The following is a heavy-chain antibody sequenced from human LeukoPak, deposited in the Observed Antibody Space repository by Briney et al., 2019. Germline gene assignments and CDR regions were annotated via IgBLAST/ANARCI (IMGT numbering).Heavy chain of an antibody. CDR1: GYTFTGYY. V-gene: IGHV1-2*02. D-gene: IGHD5-18*01. CDR3: ARSFKDTARPSSRFDP. CDR2: INPNSGGT. J-gene: IGHJ5*02. Sequence: ASVKVSCKASGYTFTGYYMHWVRQAPGQGLEWMGWINPNSGGTNYAQKFQGRVTMTRDTSISTAYMELSRLRSDDTAVYYCARSFKDTARPSSRFDPWGQGTLVTVSS.